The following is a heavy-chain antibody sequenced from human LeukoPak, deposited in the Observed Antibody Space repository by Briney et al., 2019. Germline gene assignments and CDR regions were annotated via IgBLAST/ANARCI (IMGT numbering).Heavy chain of an antibody. J-gene: IGHJ4*02. D-gene: IGHD3-3*01. CDR2: IYYSGST. Sequence: SETLSLTCTVSGGSVSSGSYYWSWIRQPPGKGLEWIGYIYYSGSTNYNPSLKSRVTISVYTSKNQFSLKLSSVTAADTAVYYCARGRRVLRFLPGGSLFDYWGQGTLVTVSS. CDR3: ARGRRVLRFLPGGSLFDY. CDR1: GGSVSSGSYY. V-gene: IGHV4-61*01.